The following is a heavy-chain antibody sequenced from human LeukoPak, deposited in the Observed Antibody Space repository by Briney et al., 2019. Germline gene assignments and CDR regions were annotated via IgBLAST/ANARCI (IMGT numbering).Heavy chain of an antibody. CDR2: VSPDGSDS. J-gene: IGHJ4*02. CDR3: AKGGKVDY. V-gene: IGHV3-30*18. D-gene: IGHD1-26*01. CDR1: GFTFDIYD. Sequence: GGSLRLSCAASGFTFDIYDMHWVRQAPGKGLEWVAVVSPDGSDSVHADSLKGRFTISRDNSKNTLYLQMNSLRAEDTAVYYCAKGGKVDYWGQGTLVTVSS.